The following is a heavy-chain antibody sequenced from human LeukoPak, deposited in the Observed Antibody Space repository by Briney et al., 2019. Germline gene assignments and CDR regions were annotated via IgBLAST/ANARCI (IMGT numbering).Heavy chain of an antibody. D-gene: IGHD6-19*01. CDR3: AKALTSGWYLDAFNI. V-gene: IGHV3-30*18. CDR2: ISYDGSNK. J-gene: IGHJ3*02. Sequence: GRSLRLSCAASGFTFSSCGMHWVRQARGKGLEWVAVISYDGSNKYYADSVKGRFTISRDNSKNTLFLEMNSLRAEDTAVYYCAKALTSGWYLDAFNIWGQGTVVTVSS. CDR1: GFTFSSCG.